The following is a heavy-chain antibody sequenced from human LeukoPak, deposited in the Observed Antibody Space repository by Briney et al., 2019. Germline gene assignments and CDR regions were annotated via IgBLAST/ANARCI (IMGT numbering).Heavy chain of an antibody. Sequence: GGSLRLSCAASGFTFSSFAMTWVRQAPGKGLEWVSGIGGSGSSTYYADSVKGRFTISRDNSRNTLYLQMNSLRAEDTAVYYCAKGLVAAEGDYYFDYWGQGTLVTVSS. CDR3: AKGLVAAEGDYYFDY. J-gene: IGHJ4*02. CDR1: GFTFSSFA. V-gene: IGHV3-23*01. D-gene: IGHD2-15*01. CDR2: IGGSGSST.